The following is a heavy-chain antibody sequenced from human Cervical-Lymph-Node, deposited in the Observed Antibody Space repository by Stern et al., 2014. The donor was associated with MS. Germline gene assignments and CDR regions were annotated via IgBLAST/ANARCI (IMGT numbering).Heavy chain of an antibody. CDR2: INGDKGNT. J-gene: IGHJ3*02. CDR3: ARAGYCSPSTCSDAFDI. D-gene: IGHD2-15*01. Sequence: VQLVESGAEVKDPGASVKVSCKASGYSFISHAMHWVRQAPGQTFEWMGWINGDKGNTKYSQKLQGRVTITRDKTTSTAYMELSSLTSEDTAVYYCARAGYCSPSTCSDAFDIWGQGTMVTVSS. CDR1: GYSFISHA. V-gene: IGHV1-3*01.